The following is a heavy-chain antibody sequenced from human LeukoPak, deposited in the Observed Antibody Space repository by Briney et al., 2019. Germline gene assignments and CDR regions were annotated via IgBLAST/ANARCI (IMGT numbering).Heavy chain of an antibody. CDR3: ARAWIPGIVGATGYFDY. D-gene: IGHD1-26*01. CDR2: ISSSSSYI. Sequence: GGSLRLSCAASVFTFSSYAMSWVRQAPGKGLEWVSSISSSSSYIYYADSVKGRFTISRDNAKNSLYLQMNSLRAEDTAVYYCARAWIPGIVGATGYFDYWGQGTLVTVSS. V-gene: IGHV3-21*01. CDR1: VFTFSSYA. J-gene: IGHJ4*02.